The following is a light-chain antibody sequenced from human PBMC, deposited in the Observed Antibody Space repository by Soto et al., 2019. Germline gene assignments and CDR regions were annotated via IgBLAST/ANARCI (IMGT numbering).Light chain of an antibody. J-gene: IGLJ1*01. CDR3: FSFTTDWTHV. Sequence: SALTQPASVSGSPGQSITISCTGTSSDVGAYNYVSWFQQHPGKAPTLIISEVSNRPSGVSNRFSGSKSGNAASLTISGLQAEDEADYFCFSFTTDWTHVFGTGTKSPS. CDR2: EVS. CDR1: SSDVGAYNY. V-gene: IGLV2-14*01.